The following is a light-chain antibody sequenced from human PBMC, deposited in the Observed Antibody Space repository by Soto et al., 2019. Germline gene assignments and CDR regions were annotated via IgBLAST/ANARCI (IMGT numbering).Light chain of an antibody. CDR3: TSYVGSNIWV. Sequence: QSALTQPPSASGSPGQSITISCTGTRSDVGAYKYVSWYQQYPGKAPKLMIYEVSKRPSGVPDRFSGSKSGNTASLTVSGLQAEDEADYYCTSYVGSNIWVFGGRTKVTVL. CDR1: RSDVGAYKY. CDR2: EVS. J-gene: IGLJ3*02. V-gene: IGLV2-8*01.